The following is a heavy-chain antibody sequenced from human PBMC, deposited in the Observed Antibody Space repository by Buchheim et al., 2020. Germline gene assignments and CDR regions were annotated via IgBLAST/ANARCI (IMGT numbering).Heavy chain of an antibody. CDR2: LWFDGTNK. D-gene: IGHD2-15*01. V-gene: IGHV3-33*01. Sequence: QMKLVESGGDVVQPGRSLRLSCAASGFSFSNYGMHWVRQAPGKGLEWVASLWFDGTNKNYADSVKGRFTISRDNSKNTLYLQMNSLRAEDTAIYYCARGTDKHCSGGTCYQTGDYWGQGTL. J-gene: IGHJ4*02. CDR3: ARGTDKHCSGGTCYQTGDY. CDR1: GFSFSNYG.